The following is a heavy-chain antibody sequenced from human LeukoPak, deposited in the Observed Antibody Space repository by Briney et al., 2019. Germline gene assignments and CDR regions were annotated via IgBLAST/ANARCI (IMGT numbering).Heavy chain of an antibody. CDR2: IYSGGST. J-gene: IGHJ5*02. CDR1: GFTFSSNY. CDR3: ARDRRGYSSSWYPPSSWFDP. Sequence: PGGSLRLSCAASGFTFSSNYMSWVRQAPGKGLEWVSVIYSGGSTYYADSVKGRFTISRDNSKNTLYLQMNSLRAEDTAVYYCARDRRGYSSSWYPPSSWFDPWGQGTLVTVSS. V-gene: IGHV3-66*01. D-gene: IGHD6-13*01.